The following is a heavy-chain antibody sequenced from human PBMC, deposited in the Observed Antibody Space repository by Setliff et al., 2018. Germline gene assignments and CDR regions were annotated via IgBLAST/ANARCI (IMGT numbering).Heavy chain of an antibody. CDR1: GGSIGPHY. Sequence: PSETLSLTCTVSGGSIGPHYWSWIRQAPGKGLEWIGHIFYSDTAKYNPSLESRAAISVDSSKNQFSLKLRSVTAADTAVYYCARGGTFRYFDFWGQGAPVTVSS. V-gene: IGHV4-59*11. D-gene: IGHD5-12*01. CDR2: IFYSDTA. CDR3: ARGGTFRYFDF. J-gene: IGHJ4*02.